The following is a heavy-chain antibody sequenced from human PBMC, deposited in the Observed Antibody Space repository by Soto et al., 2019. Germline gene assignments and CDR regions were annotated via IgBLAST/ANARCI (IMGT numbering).Heavy chain of an antibody. CDR2: ISASSSHK. CDR1: GFDFSYYT. J-gene: IGHJ3*02. Sequence: EVQLVESGGRLVKPGESLRLSCVASGFDFSYYTMNWVRQAPRKGLEWVSAISASSSHKYSADSVRGRFTFSRDNANNSLYLQMNNLRVEDTAVYYCARLRSDAFDIWGQGTLVTVSS. CDR3: ARLRSDAFDI. V-gene: IGHV3-21*02. D-gene: IGHD4-17*01.